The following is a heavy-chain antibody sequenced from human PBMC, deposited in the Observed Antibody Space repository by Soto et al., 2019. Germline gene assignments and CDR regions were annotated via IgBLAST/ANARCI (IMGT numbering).Heavy chain of an antibody. D-gene: IGHD3-9*01. J-gene: IGHJ6*02. V-gene: IGHV1-3*01. CDR2: INAGNGNT. Sequence: ASVKVSCKASGYTFTSYVIHWVRQAPGQRLEWMGWINAGNGNTKYSQKFQGRVTITRDTSASTAYMELSSLRSEDTAVYYCARDILTSYYYYGMDVWGQGTTVTVSS. CDR1: GYTFTSYV. CDR3: ARDILTSYYYYGMDV.